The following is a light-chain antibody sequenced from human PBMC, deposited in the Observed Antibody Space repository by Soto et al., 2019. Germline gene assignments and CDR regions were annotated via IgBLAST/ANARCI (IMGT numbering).Light chain of an antibody. Sequence: EIVLTQSPGTLSLSPGERATLSCRASQSVGSSYLAWYQQKPGQAPRLLIYGASSRATGIPDRFSGSGSGADFTLTISRLEPEDFAVYYCQVYGPSLLYTFGQGTKVEIK. CDR2: GAS. V-gene: IGKV3-20*01. CDR1: QSVGSSY. J-gene: IGKJ2*01. CDR3: QVYGPSLLYT.